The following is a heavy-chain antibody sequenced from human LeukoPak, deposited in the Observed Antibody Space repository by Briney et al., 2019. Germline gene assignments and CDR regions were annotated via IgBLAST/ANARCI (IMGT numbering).Heavy chain of an antibody. Sequence: ASVKVSCKASGYTFTSYDINWVRQATGQGLEWMGWMNPNSGNTGYAHKFQGRVTMTRDTSISTAYMELSSLRSEDTAVYYCARGGLGGVGATEYYYYYYMDVWGKGTTVTVSS. CDR2: MNPNSGNT. V-gene: IGHV1-8*01. D-gene: IGHD1-26*01. CDR1: GYTFTSYD. CDR3: ARGGLGGVGATEYYYYYYMDV. J-gene: IGHJ6*03.